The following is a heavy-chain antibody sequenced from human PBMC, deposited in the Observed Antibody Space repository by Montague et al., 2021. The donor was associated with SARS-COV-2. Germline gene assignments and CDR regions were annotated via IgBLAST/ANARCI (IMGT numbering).Heavy chain of an antibody. D-gene: IGHD1-14*01. V-gene: IGHV6-1*01. Sequence: CAISGDSVVELMRGSDEHTSELSSGFEWLGRLYFKKKRYNDYAVSVRSRITISPDTSKNQFSLQLNSVTPEDTAVYYCTQERGPGRTTWHYFDYWGQGTLVTVSS. J-gene: IGHJ4*02. CDR1: GDSVVELMRG. CDR2: LYFKKKRYN. CDR3: TQERGPGRTTWHYFDY.